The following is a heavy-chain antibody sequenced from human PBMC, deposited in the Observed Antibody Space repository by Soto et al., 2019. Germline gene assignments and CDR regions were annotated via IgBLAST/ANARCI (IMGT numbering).Heavy chain of an antibody. Sequence: SVKVSCKASGGTFSSYAISWVRQAPGQGLEWMGGIIPIFGTANYAQKFQGRVTITADESTSTAYMELSSLRSEDTAVYYCASSRYSSGWYPAPAFDIWGQGTMVTVSS. D-gene: IGHD6-19*01. CDR3: ASSRYSSGWYPAPAFDI. CDR1: GGTFSSYA. J-gene: IGHJ3*02. CDR2: IIPIFGTA. V-gene: IGHV1-69*13.